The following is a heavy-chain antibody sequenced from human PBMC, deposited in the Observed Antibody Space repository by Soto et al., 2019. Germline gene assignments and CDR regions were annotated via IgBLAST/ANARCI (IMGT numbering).Heavy chain of an antibody. V-gene: IGHV3-9*01. Sequence: GGSLRLSCAASGFTFDDYAMHWVRQAPGKGLEWVSGISWNSGSIGYADSVKGRFTISRDNAKNSLYLQMNSLRAEDTALYYCAKDLSRGDYYYYYGMDVWGQGTTVTVSS. J-gene: IGHJ6*02. CDR1: GFTFDDYA. CDR3: AKDLSRGDYYYYYGMDV. D-gene: IGHD2-2*01. CDR2: ISWNSGSI.